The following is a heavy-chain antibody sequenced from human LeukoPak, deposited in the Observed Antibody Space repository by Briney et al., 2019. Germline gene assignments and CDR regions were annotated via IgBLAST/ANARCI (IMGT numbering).Heavy chain of an antibody. V-gene: IGHV4-59*01. Sequence: SETLSLTCTVSGGSISSYYWSWIRQPPGKGLEWIGYIYYSGSTNYNPSLKSRVTISVDTSKNQFSLKLSSVSAADTAVYYCARDFGRAAGTIFVVANYYYYGMDVWGQGTTVTASS. CDR1: GGSISSYY. CDR3: ARDFGRAAGTIFVVANYYYYGMDV. CDR2: IYYSGST. D-gene: IGHD3-3*01. J-gene: IGHJ6*02.